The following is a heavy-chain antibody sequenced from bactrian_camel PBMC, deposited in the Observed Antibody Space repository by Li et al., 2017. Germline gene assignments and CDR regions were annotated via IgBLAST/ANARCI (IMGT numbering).Heavy chain of an antibody. Sequence: DVQLVESGGDLVQPGGSLTLSCVASEFRLRNYSMTWVRQAPGMALEWVSYISAGGLIYYAHSVKGRFTISRDNDKNTLWLQMNSLKSEDTALYYCVTGPIMWTAGFGYCGQGTQVTVS. D-gene: IGHD1*01. CDR2: ISAGGLI. J-gene: IGHJ4*01. CDR1: EFRLRNYS. V-gene: IGHV3S10*01. CDR3: VTGPIMWTAGFGY.